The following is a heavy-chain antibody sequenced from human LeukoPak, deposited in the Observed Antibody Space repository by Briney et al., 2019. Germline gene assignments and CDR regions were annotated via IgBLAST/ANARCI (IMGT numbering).Heavy chain of an antibody. D-gene: IGHD3-10*01. J-gene: IGHJ4*02. CDR2: INEDGSEK. CDR3: ARLFVYGSGAEAFDY. CDR1: AFTFSKYW. V-gene: IGHV3-7*01. Sequence: GSLRLSCAASAFTFSKYWTTWVRQAPGKGLEWVANINEDGSEKYYLDSVRGRFTISRDNAKNSLYLQMDSLRAEDTAVYYCARLFVYGSGAEAFDYWGQGALVTVSS.